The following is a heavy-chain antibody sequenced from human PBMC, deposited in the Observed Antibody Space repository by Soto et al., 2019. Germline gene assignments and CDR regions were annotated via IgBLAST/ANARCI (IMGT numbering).Heavy chain of an antibody. CDR3: ARDHSATYYYDSSGRVDAFDI. Sequence: SVKVSCKASGGTFSSYAISWVRQAPGQGLEWMGGIIPIFGTANYAQRFQGRVTITADESTSTAYMELSSLRSEDTAVYYCARDHSATYYYDSSGRVDAFDIWGQGTMVTVSS. D-gene: IGHD3-22*01. J-gene: IGHJ3*02. CDR1: GGTFSSYA. CDR2: IIPIFGTA. V-gene: IGHV1-69*13.